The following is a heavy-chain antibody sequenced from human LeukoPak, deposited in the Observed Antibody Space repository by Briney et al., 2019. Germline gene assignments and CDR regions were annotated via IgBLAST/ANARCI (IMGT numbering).Heavy chain of an antibody. CDR1: GLTFRHYA. D-gene: IGHD6-25*01. Sequence: GGSLRLSCAASGLTFRHYAMHWVRQAPGKGLEWVAGVSYDGTKKYYTDSVRGRFTISRDNSKNTLDLQMNSLRLEDTAVYYCTESSGRPPYYGLDVWGQGTTVTVSS. J-gene: IGHJ6*02. CDR2: VSYDGTKK. V-gene: IGHV3-30*03. CDR3: TESSGRPPYYGLDV.